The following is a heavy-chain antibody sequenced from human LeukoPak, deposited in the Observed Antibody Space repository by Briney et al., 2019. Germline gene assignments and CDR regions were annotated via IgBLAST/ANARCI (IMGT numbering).Heavy chain of an antibody. J-gene: IGHJ4*02. CDR3: ARAHHYFGSGHDY. V-gene: IGHV1-2*02. CDR1: GYTFTGYY. D-gene: IGHD3-10*01. Sequence: GASVKVSCKTSGYTFTGYYMHWLRQAPGQGLEWMGRINPDSGVTNYAQTFQGRVTLTRDTSISTAYMELSSLRSDDTAVYYCARAHHYFGSGHDYWGQGTLVTVSS. CDR2: INPDSGVT.